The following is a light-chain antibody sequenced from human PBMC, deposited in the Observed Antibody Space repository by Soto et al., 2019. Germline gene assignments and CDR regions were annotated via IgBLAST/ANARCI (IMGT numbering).Light chain of an antibody. CDR1: NSNIGSSYD. CDR2: GDN. CDR3: HSYDSNLSGSV. Sequence: QSVLTQPPSVSGAPGQRVTISCTGGNSNIGSSYDVHWYQQIPGKAPKLLIYGDNNRPSGVPDRFSGSKSGTSASLAITGLQAEDEADYYCHSYDSNLSGSVFGGGTKLTVL. V-gene: IGLV1-40*01. J-gene: IGLJ3*02.